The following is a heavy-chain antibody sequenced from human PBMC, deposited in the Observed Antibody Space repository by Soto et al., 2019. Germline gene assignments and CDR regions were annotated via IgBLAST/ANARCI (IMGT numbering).Heavy chain of an antibody. CDR3: XXXGASXXYGSGXYSFDY. CDR1: GGSISSYY. CDR2: IYYSGST. J-gene: IGHJ4*02. V-gene: IGHV4-59*01. Sequence: QVQLQESGPGLVKPSETLSLTCTVSGGSISSYYWSWIRQPPGKGLEWIGYIYYSGSTNYNPSLKSXXXXXXXXXXXXXXXXXXXXXXXXXXXXXXXXXGASXXYGSGXYSFDYWGQGTLVTVXX. D-gene: IGHD3-10*01.